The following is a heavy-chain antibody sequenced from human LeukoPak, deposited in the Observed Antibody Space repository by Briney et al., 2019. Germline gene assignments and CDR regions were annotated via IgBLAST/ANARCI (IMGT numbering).Heavy chain of an antibody. V-gene: IGHV3-21*01. D-gene: IGHD3-10*01. CDR2: ISSSSSYI. CDR3: ARNMVRGYEDAFDI. CDR1: GFTFSSYN. J-gene: IGHJ3*02. Sequence: GGSLRLSCAASGFTFSSYNMDWVLQAPGKGLEWVSSISSSSSYIHYADSVKGRFTISRDNAKKSVYLQMNRLRAEDTAVYYCARNMVRGYEDAFDIWGQGTMDTVSS.